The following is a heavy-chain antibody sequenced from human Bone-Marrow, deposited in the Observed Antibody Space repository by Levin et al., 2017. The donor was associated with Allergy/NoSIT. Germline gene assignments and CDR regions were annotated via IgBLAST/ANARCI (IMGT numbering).Heavy chain of an antibody. D-gene: IGHD2-2*01. J-gene: IGHJ5*02. CDR3: ARDPSPYCSSISCSPHGFDA. V-gene: IGHV3-30-3*01. CDR1: GFTFNNYA. CDR2: ISYDGSNQ. Sequence: GESLKISCAASGFTFNNYAMHWVRQAPGKGLEWVAFISYDGSNQYYADSVKGRFTISRDNSKNTLYLQMTSLRPEDTTVYYCARDPSPYCSSISCSPHGFDAWGQGTLVTVSS.